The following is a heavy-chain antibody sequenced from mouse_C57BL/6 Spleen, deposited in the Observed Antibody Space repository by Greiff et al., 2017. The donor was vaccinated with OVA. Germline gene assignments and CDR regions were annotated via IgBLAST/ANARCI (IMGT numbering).Heavy chain of an antibody. J-gene: IGHJ2*01. CDR3: ARERSLDY. D-gene: IGHD6-2*01. V-gene: IGHV1-52*01. CDR2: IDPSDSET. CDR1: GYTFTSYW. Sequence: VQLQQHGAELVRPGSSVKLSCKASGYTFTSYWMHWVKQRPIQGLEWIGNIDPSDSETHYNQKFKDKATLTVDKSSSTAYMQLSSLTSEDSAVYYCARERSLDYWGQGTTLTVSS.